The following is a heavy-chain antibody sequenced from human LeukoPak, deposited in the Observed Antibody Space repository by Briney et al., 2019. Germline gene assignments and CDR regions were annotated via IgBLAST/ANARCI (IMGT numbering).Heavy chain of an antibody. J-gene: IGHJ4*02. V-gene: IGHV3-21*01. D-gene: IGHD2-15*01. CDR3: ASGYCSGGSCYLLDY. CDR1: GFTFSSYT. Sequence: GGSLRLSCAASGFTFSSYTMNWVRQAPGKGLEWVSSISSSSIYMYYGDSVKGRFTISRDNAKHSLYLQMSSLRAEDTALYYCASGYCSGGSCYLLDYWGQGTLVTVSS. CDR2: ISSSSIYM.